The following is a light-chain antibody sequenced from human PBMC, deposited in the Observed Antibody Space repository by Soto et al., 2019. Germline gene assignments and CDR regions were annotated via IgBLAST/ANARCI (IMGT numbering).Light chain of an antibody. CDR2: GAS. V-gene: IGKV3-20*01. J-gene: IGKJ1*01. CDR1: QSVSSSY. CDR3: QQYGSSLTWT. Sequence: EIVLTQSPGTLSLSPGERATLSCRASQSVSSSYLAWYQQKPGQAPRLLIYGASSRATGIPDRVSGSGSGTDFTLTISRLEPEDFAVYYCQQYGSSLTWTVGQGTKVEIK.